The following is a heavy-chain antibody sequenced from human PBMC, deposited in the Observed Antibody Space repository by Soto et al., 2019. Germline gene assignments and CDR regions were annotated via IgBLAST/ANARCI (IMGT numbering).Heavy chain of an antibody. V-gene: IGHV1-69*02. Sequence: QVQLVQSGAEVKKPGSSVKVSGKASGGTFSSYTISWVRQAPGQGLEWMGRIIPILGIANYAQKFQGRVTITADISTSTAYMELSSLRSEDTAVYYCARDYGLAYCGGVCYSWGQGTLVTVSS. CDR3: ARDYGLAYCGGVCYS. D-gene: IGHD2-21*02. CDR1: GGTFSSYT. J-gene: IGHJ4*02. CDR2: IIPILGIA.